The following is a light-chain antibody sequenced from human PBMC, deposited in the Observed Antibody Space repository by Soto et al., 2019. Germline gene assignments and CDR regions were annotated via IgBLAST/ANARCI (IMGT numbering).Light chain of an antibody. J-gene: IGLJ1*01. CDR2: EVN. CDR3: SSCPISTAYL. V-gene: IGLV2-14*01. Sequence: QSVLTQPASVSGSPGQSITISCTGTSSDVGGYDYVSWYQLHPGKAPKLMVFEVNNRPSGVSYRFSGSKSGNTASLTISGLRAEDEAAYFCSSCPISTAYLFGTGTKVTVL. CDR1: SSDVGGYDY.